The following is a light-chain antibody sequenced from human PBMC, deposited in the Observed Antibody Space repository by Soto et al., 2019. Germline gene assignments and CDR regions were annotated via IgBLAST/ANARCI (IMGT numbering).Light chain of an antibody. J-gene: IGKJ5*01. CDR2: DAS. Sequence: EIVLTQSPATLSLSPGERATLSCRASQSVSSYLAWYQQKPGQAPRLLIYDASSRATGIPARFSGSGSGTDFTLTISSLEPEDFAIYFCQQRSKWPLTFGQGTRLEIK. V-gene: IGKV3-11*01. CDR3: QQRSKWPLT. CDR1: QSVSSY.